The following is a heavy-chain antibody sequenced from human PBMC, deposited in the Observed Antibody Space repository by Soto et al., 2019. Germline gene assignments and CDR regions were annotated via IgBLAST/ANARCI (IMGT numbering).Heavy chain of an antibody. CDR2: IYHSGST. D-gene: IGHD3-10*01. CDR3: ARSVITMVRGVIPDPDD. V-gene: IGHV4-38-2*01. J-gene: IGHJ4*02. CDR1: GYSISSGYY. Sequence: PSETLSLTCAVSGYSISSGYYWGWIRQPPGKGLEWIGSIYHSGSTYYNPSLKSRVTISVDTSKNQFSRKLSSVTAADTAVYYCARSVITMVRGVIPDPDDWGQGTLVTVSS.